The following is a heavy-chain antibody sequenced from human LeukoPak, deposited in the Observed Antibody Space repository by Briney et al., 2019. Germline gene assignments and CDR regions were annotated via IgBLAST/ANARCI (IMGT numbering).Heavy chain of an antibody. CDR3: ARSASSGPYYLDH. V-gene: IGHV3-23*01. CDR2: ISGSSGST. CDR1: GFTFTNYA. J-gene: IGHJ4*02. D-gene: IGHD2-2*01. Sequence: PGTSLRLSCAASGFTFTNYAMSWVRQAPGKGLEWVSVISGSSGSTYYADSVKGRFTVSRDDSKNTLYVQMNSLGAEDTAIYYCARSASSGPYYLDHWGQGALVTVSS.